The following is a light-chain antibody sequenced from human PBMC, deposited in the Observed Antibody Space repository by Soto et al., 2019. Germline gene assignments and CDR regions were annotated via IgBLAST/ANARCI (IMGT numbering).Light chain of an antibody. CDR1: SSDVGKYNY. V-gene: IGLV2-14*01. CDR2: EVS. Sequence: QSALTQPASVSGSPGQSITISCTGTSSDVGKYNYVSWYQQHPAKAPKLMIFEVSNRPSGVSNRFSGSKSANTASLTISGLQAEDEAEYYCSSYTGSSINTVVFGGGTKLTVL. J-gene: IGLJ2*01. CDR3: SSYTGSSINTVV.